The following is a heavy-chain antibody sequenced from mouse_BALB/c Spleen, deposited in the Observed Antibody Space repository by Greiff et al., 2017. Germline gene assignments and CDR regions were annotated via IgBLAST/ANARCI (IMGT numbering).Heavy chain of an antibody. V-gene: IGHV1S81*02. D-gene: IGHD2-10*02. CDR2: INPSNGRT. J-gene: IGHJ3*01. CDR1: GYTFTSYW. Sequence: QVQLQQPGAELVKPGASVKLSCKASGYTFTSYWMHWVKQRPGQGLEWIGEINPSNGRTNYNEKFTSKATLTVDKSSSTAYMQLSSLTSEDSAVYYCARGRQGYGNPWFAYWGQGTLVTVSA. CDR3: ARGRQGYGNPWFAY.